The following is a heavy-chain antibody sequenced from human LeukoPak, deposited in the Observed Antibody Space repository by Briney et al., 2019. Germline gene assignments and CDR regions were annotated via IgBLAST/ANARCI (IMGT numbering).Heavy chain of an antibody. CDR3: ARGGSYLSAFDI. Sequence: GGSLRLSCAASGFTVSSNYMNWVRQAPEKGLEWVSVIYSGGSTDYADSVKGRFTISRDNSKNTLYLQMNSLRAEDTAVYYCARGGSYLSAFDIWGQGTMVTVSS. CDR1: GFTVSSNY. V-gene: IGHV3-66*01. CDR2: IYSGGST. D-gene: IGHD1-26*01. J-gene: IGHJ3*02.